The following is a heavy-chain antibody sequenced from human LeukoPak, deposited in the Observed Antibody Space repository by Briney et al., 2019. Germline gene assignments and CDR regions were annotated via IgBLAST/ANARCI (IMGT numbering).Heavy chain of an antibody. CDR2: IYYSGST. Sequence: PSETLSLTCTVSGGSISSYYWSWIRQPPGKGLECIGYIYYSGSTNYNPSLKSRVTISVDTSKNQFSLKLSSVTAADTAVYYCARDRSSCSGGSCTEVLDYWGQGTLVTVSS. CDR1: GGSISSYY. J-gene: IGHJ4*02. V-gene: IGHV4-59*12. D-gene: IGHD2-15*01. CDR3: ARDRSSCSGGSCTEVLDY.